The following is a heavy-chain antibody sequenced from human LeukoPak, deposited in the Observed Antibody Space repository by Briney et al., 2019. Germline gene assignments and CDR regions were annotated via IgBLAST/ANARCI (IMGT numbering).Heavy chain of an antibody. Sequence: PGGSLRLSCAASGFSFSSYSMNWVRQAPGKGLEWVSYISSSTIYYTDSVKGRFTISRDDSKNSLYLQMNSLRVDDTARYYCASRDNEHYLEPFDNWGQGTLVTVSS. CDR3: ASRDNEHYLEPFDN. J-gene: IGHJ4*02. V-gene: IGHV3-48*04. CDR1: GFSFSSYS. D-gene: IGHD1-1*01. CDR2: ISSSTI.